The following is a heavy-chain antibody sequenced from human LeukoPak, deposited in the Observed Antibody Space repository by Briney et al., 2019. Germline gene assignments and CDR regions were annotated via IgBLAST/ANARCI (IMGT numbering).Heavy chain of an antibody. Sequence: SETLSLTCTVSGGSISRYYWSWIRQPPGKGLEWIGYIYYSGSTNYNPSLKSRVTISVDTSKNQFSLKLSSVTAADTAEYYCARERYSSSWYIDYWGQGTLVTVSS. V-gene: IGHV4-59*01. CDR1: GGSISRYY. D-gene: IGHD6-13*01. CDR3: ARERYSSSWYIDY. J-gene: IGHJ4*02. CDR2: IYYSGST.